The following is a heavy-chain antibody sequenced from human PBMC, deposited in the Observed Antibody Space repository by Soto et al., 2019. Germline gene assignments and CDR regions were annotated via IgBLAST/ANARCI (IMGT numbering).Heavy chain of an antibody. CDR1: GFTFSSYG. J-gene: IGHJ4*02. V-gene: IGHV3-30*18. CDR3: GKDRCSSTSGYFAY. Sequence: PGGSLRLSCAASGFTFSSYGMHWVRQAPGKGLEWVAVISYDGSNKYYADSVKGRFTISRDNSKNTLYLQMNSLRAEDTAVYYWGKDRCSSTSGYFAYWGQGTLVPVSS. CDR2: ISYDGSNK. D-gene: IGHD2-2*01.